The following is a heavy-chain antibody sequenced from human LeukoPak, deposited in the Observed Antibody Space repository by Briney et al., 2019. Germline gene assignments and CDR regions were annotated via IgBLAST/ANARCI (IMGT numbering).Heavy chain of an antibody. Sequence: GASLRLSCAASGFTFSSYAMSWVRQAPGKGLEWVSAISGSGGSTYYADSVKGRFTISRDNSKNTLYLQMNSLRAEDTAVYYCAKAPVALKYYFDYWGQGTLVTVSS. D-gene: IGHD6-19*01. J-gene: IGHJ4*02. CDR1: GFTFSSYA. V-gene: IGHV3-23*01. CDR3: AKAPVALKYYFDY. CDR2: ISGSGGST.